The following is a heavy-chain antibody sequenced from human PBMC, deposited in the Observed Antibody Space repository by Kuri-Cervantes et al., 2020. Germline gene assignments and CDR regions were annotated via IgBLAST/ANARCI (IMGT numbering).Heavy chain of an antibody. CDR2: ITPFNGNT. V-gene: IGHV1-45*02. Sequence: SVKVSCKASGYTFTYRYLHWVRQAPGQALEWMGWITPFNGNTNYAQKFQGRVAITRDTSASTVYMELSSLRSEDTAVYYCARVSGDSSSWYSFGYWGQGTLVTVSS. CDR1: GYTFTYRY. J-gene: IGHJ4*02. D-gene: IGHD6-13*01. CDR3: ARVSGDSSSWYSFGY.